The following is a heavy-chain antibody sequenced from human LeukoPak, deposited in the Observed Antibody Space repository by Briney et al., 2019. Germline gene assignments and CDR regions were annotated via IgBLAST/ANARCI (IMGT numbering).Heavy chain of an antibody. D-gene: IGHD3-10*01. CDR1: GFTFSSYW. CDR3: ARGPLAYYYGSGSYSY. Sequence: GGSLXLSCAASGFTFSSYWMSWVRQAPGKGLEWVANIKQDGSEKYYVDSVKGRFTISRDNAKNSLYLQMNSLRAEDTAVYYCARGPLAYYYGSGSYSYWGQGTLVTVSS. V-gene: IGHV3-7*01. J-gene: IGHJ4*02. CDR2: IKQDGSEK.